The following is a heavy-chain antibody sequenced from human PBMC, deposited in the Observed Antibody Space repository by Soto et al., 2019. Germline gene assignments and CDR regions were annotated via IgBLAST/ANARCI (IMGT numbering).Heavy chain of an antibody. J-gene: IGHJ4*02. V-gene: IGHV1-69*06. CDR1: GGTFSSYA. D-gene: IGHD5-18*01. Sequence: QVQLVQSGAEVKKPGSSVKVSCKASGGTFSSYAISWVRQAPGQGLEWMGGIIPIFGTANYAQKFQGRGRNTAHKSTSKAYTEPSSLRSEDTAVYYCARGPRGYSYGFDYWGQGTLVTVSS. CDR3: ARGPRGYSYGFDY. CDR2: IIPIFGTA.